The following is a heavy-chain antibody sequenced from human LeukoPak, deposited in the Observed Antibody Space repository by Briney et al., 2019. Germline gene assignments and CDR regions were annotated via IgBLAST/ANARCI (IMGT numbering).Heavy chain of an antibody. CDR3: ARDPERITMIVVANTPPDY. J-gene: IGHJ4*02. CDR2: INPNSGGT. D-gene: IGHD3-22*01. V-gene: IGHV1-2*02. Sequence: ASVKVSCKASGYTFTGYYMHWVRQAPGQGLEWMGWINPNSGGTNYAQKFQGRVTMTRDTSISTAYMELSRLRSDDTAVYYCARDPERITMIVVANTPPDYWGQGTLVTVSS. CDR1: GYTFTGYY.